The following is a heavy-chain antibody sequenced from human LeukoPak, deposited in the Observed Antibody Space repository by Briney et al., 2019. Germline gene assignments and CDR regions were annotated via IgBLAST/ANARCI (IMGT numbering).Heavy chain of an antibody. J-gene: IGHJ5*02. CDR1: GITFRSYG. Sequence: GGSLRLSCAASGITFRSYGMHWVRQAPGKGLEWVAVIWYDGSNKYYADSVKGRFTISRDNSKNTLYLQMNSLRAEDTAVYYCARDVFSGSYGWFDPWGQGTLVTVSS. CDR3: ARDVFSGSYGWFDP. CDR2: IWYDGSNK. V-gene: IGHV3-33*01. D-gene: IGHD1-26*01.